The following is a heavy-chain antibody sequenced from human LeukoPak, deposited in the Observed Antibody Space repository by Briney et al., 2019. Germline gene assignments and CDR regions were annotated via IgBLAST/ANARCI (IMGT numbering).Heavy chain of an antibody. D-gene: IGHD7-27*01. CDR2: INGNSGDT. Sequence: GASVKVSCKASGDIFTAYYFHWVRQAPGQGLEWMGWINGNSGDTNYAQKFQGRVTMTRDTSISTAYMELSRLRSDDTAVYYCAREGPHLGIGIDYWGQGTLVTVSS. J-gene: IGHJ4*02. CDR1: GDIFTAYY. CDR3: AREGPHLGIGIDY. V-gene: IGHV1-2*02.